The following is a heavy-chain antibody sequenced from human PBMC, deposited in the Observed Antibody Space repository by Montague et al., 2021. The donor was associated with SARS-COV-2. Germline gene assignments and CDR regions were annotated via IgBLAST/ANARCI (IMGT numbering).Heavy chain of an antibody. J-gene: IGHJ4*02. CDR1: GGSLSGFY. CDR2: ITHGGST. D-gene: IGHD4-23*01. CDR3: ARSHDYRGNDYFDS. Sequence: SETLSLTCAMYGGSLSGFYWTWIRQAPGKGLEWVGEITHGGSTSYSPALKSRLTISLDTSKNQFSLKLDSVTAADTATYYCARSHDYRGNDYFDSWGQGALVIVSS. V-gene: IGHV4-34*01.